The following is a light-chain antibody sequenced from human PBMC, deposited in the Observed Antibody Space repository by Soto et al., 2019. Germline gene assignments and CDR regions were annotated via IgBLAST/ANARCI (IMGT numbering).Light chain of an antibody. CDR3: SSYTTGSTLPFV. V-gene: IGLV2-14*02. Sequence: QSVLTQPASVSGSPGQSITISCTGTNSDLGTYNLVSWYQQHPGKAPKTIIYEVTKRPSGVSKRFSGSKSGNTASLTISGLQAEDEADYFCSSYTTGSTLPFVFGGGTKVTVL. J-gene: IGLJ1*01. CDR2: EVT. CDR1: NSDLGTYNL.